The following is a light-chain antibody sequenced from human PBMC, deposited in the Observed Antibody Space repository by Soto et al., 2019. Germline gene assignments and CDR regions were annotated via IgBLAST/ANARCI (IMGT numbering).Light chain of an antibody. V-gene: IGKV1-39*01. CDR3: QQSYSTPLT. CDR2: AAS. J-gene: IGKJ4*01. CDR1: QSISSY. Sequence: DIPLSQSPSSLSAAVEGRVTSTRRASQSISSYLNWYQQKPGKAPKLLIYAASSLQSGVPSRFSGSGSGTDFTLTISSLQPEDFATYYSQQSYSTPLTFGGGTKVDIK.